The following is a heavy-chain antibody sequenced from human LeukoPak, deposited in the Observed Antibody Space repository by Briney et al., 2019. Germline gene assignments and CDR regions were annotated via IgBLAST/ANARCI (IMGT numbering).Heavy chain of an antibody. CDR2: IYYSGST. D-gene: IGHD2-15*01. Sequence: SETLSLTCTVSGGSISSGSYYWGWIRQPPGKGLEWIGSIYYSGSTYYNPSLKSRVTISVDTSKNQFSLKLSSVTAADTAVYYCARVIGYCSGGSCYPGYYYYYMDVWAKGPRSPSP. J-gene: IGHJ6*03. V-gene: IGHV4-39*07. CDR1: GGSISSGSYY. CDR3: ARVIGYCSGGSCYPGYYYYYMDV.